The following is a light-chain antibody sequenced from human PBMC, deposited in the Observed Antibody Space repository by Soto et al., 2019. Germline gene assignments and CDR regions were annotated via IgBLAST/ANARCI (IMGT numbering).Light chain of an antibody. CDR2: SAS. CDR1: QSTTNY. Sequence: DIHMTQSPSSLSASVGDRVSTTCRASQSTTNYLHWYQQKPGQAPKLLIYSASSLQSGVPSRFSGSGSGTDFTLTISSLQPEDFATYYCQQSYSTPLTFGGGTKVDIK. V-gene: IGKV1-39*01. J-gene: IGKJ4*01. CDR3: QQSYSTPLT.